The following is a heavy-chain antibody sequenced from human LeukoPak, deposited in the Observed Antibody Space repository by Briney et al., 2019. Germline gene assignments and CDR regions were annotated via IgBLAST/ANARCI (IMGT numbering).Heavy chain of an antibody. CDR2: IYHSGST. D-gene: IGHD3-9*01. CDR3: ARETYDILTGSYFDY. CDR1: GGSISSGGYY. Sequence: PSETLSLTCTVSGGSISSGGYYWSWIRQPPGKGLEWIGYIYHSGSTYYNPSLKSRVTISVDTSKNQFSLKLSSVTAADTAVYYCARETYDILTGSYFDYWGQGTLVTVSS. J-gene: IGHJ4*02. V-gene: IGHV4-30-2*01.